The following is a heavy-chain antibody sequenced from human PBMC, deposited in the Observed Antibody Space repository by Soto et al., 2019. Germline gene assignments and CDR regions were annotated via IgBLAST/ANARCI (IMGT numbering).Heavy chain of an antibody. J-gene: IGHJ6*03. Sequence: PGESLKISCKAAGYSFIDFWIGWVRQMPGKGLEWMGIIYPGDSDTKYSPSFQGQVTISADRSISTAYLQWSSLKASDTAMYYCARQVGNYYYYYMDVWGKGTTVTVSS. CDR3: ARQVGNYYYYYMDV. CDR1: GYSFIDFW. V-gene: IGHV5-51*01. D-gene: IGHD1-26*01. CDR2: IYPGDSDT.